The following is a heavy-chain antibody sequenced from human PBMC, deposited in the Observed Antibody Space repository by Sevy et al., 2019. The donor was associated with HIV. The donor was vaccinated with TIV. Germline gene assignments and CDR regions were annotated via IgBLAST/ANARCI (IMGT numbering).Heavy chain of an antibody. CDR2: ISSTSTYT. CDR3: ARRPTSTGPPRFDY. D-gene: IGHD2-8*02. Sequence: GGSLRLSCAASGFIFSDYNMGWIRQAPGKGLEWVSYISSTSTYTKYADSVKGRFTISRDNAKNSLFLQMNILRAEDTAVYYCARRPTSTGPPRFDYWGQGTLVTVSS. V-gene: IGHV3-11*06. CDR1: GFIFSDYN. J-gene: IGHJ4*02.